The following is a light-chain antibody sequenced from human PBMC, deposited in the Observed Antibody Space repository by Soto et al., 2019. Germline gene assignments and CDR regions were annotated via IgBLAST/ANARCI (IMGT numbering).Light chain of an antibody. V-gene: IGKV3-15*01. CDR1: QSVSSN. J-gene: IGKJ2*01. CDR2: GAS. CDR3: QQYNNWPPGYT. Sequence: EIVMTQSPATLSVSPGERATLSCRASQSVSSNLAWYQQKPGQAPRLLIYGASTRATGIPARFSGSGSGTEFTLTISSLQSEDFAVYYWQQYNNWPPGYTFGQRTKLEIK.